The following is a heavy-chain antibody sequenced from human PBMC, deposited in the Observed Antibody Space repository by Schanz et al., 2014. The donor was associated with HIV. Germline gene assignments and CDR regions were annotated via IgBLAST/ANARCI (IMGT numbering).Heavy chain of an antibody. CDR2: ISGSGGST. CDR1: GFTFSNYA. Sequence: EVQLLESGGGLVQPGGSLRLSCAASGFTFSNYAMTWVRQAPGKGLEWVSDISGSGGSTYYADSVKGRFTISRDNSKSTLYLQMNRLRAEDTAVYYCVGHGSSSSWGLGTLVTVSS. D-gene: IGHD6-6*01. CDR3: VGHGSSSS. V-gene: IGHV3-23*01. J-gene: IGHJ5*02.